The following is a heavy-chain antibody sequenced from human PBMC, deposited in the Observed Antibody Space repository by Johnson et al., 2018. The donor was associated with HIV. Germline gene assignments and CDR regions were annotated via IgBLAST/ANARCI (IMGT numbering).Heavy chain of an antibody. D-gene: IGHD1-14*01. CDR1: QFTFSSYY. V-gene: IGHV3-15*01. CDR2: IKSKTDGGTT. J-gene: IGHJ3*02. Sequence: VQLVESGGGVVQPAWSPRLSCAASQFTFSSYYMSWVRQAPGKGLEWVGRIKSKTDGGTTDYAAPVKGIFTISRDDSKNTLYLQMNSLRAEDTAVYYCAREGITGTTENAFDIWGQGTMVTVSS. CDR3: AREGITGTTENAFDI.